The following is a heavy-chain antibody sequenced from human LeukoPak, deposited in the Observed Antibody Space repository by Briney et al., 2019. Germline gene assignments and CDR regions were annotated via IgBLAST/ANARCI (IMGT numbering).Heavy chain of an antibody. CDR3: ARGRPADSSSWYGTDY. CDR2: IRSDGSDK. D-gene: IGHD6-13*01. Sequence: PGGSLRLSCAASGFIFSTYGMHWVRQAPGKGLEWVAFIRSDGSDKYYAGSVKGRFTISRDNSKNTVYLQMNSLRAEDTAVYYCARGRPADSSSWYGTDYWGQGTLVTVSS. V-gene: IGHV3-30*02. CDR1: GFIFSTYG. J-gene: IGHJ4*02.